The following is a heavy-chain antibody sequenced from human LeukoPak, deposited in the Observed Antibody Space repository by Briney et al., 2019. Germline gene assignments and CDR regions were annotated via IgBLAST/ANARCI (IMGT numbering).Heavy chain of an antibody. Sequence: ASVKVSCKASGYTFTSYDINWVRQATGQGLEWMGWMNPNSGNTGYAQKFQGRVTITRNTSISTAYMELSSLRSEDTAVYYCARDRLLWFGELSYFDYWGQGTLVTVSS. J-gene: IGHJ4*02. CDR1: GYTFTSYD. CDR3: ARDRLLWFGELSYFDY. V-gene: IGHV1-8*03. CDR2: MNPNSGNT. D-gene: IGHD3-10*01.